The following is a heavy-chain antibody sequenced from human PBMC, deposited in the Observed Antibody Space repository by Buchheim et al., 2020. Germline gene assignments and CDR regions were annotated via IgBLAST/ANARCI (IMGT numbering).Heavy chain of an antibody. Sequence: QLQLRESGSGLMKPSQTLSLTCTVSGGSVSSDGYSWSWIRQPPGKGLEWIGYIPHSGGTDYNPSLKSRVTISVDRSKNQFSLKLTSVTAADTAVYYCARGGTVPYYYYGMDVWGQGTT. CDR3: ARGGTVPYYYYGMDV. CDR2: IPHSGGT. J-gene: IGHJ6*02. CDR1: GGSVSSDGYS. V-gene: IGHV4-30-2*01. D-gene: IGHD4-17*01.